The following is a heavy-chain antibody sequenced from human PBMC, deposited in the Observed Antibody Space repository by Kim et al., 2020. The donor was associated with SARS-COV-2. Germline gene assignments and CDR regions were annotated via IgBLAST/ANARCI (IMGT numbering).Heavy chain of an antibody. V-gene: IGHV3-33*01. D-gene: IGHD3-9*01. CDR1: GFIFSNYG. Sequence: GGSLRLSCVVSGFIFSNYGLHWVRQAPGKGLEWVAVTWYYGSSTYYSDSVKGRFTISRDNSNNTLYLQTNSLRVEDTGVYYCARDSTPPGDLYFHGMDVWGQGTTVTVS. CDR3: ARDSTPPGDLYFHGMDV. CDR2: TWYYGSST. J-gene: IGHJ6*02.